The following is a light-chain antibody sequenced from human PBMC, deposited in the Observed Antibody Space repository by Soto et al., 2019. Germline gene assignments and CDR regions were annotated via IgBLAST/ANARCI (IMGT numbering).Light chain of an antibody. Sequence: DIQMTQSPSSLSASVGDRVTITCRASQSIISYLNWYQQIPGKAPKLLIYAASSLQSGVPSRFSGSGSGTDFTLTISSLQPEDFATYYCQQSYSTPKTFGQGTKVDI. J-gene: IGKJ1*01. CDR3: QQSYSTPKT. CDR2: AAS. V-gene: IGKV1-39*01. CDR1: QSIISY.